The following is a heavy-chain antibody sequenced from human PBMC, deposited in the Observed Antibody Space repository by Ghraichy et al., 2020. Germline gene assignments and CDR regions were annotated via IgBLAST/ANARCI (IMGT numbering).Heavy chain of an antibody. CDR3: ARDFDTSSYYRGFDK. V-gene: IGHV3-48*02. Sequence: GGSLRLSCEASGFTFNRYSMNWVRQAPGKGLEWLSYISSSRTTIYYADSVKDRFTISRDNAKNSLFLQMNSLRDEDTAVYYCARDFDTSSYYRGFDKWGQGTLVTVSS. CDR2: ISSSRTTI. J-gene: IGHJ4*02. CDR1: GFTFNRYS. D-gene: IGHD3-22*01.